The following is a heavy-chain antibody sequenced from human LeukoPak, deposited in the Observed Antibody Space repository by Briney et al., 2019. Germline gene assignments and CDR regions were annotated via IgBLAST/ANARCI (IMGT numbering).Heavy chain of an antibody. D-gene: IGHD3-22*01. CDR3: AKAGMIVVVITFDY. J-gene: IGHJ4*02. V-gene: IGHV3-20*04. CDR2: INWNGGST. CDR1: GFTFDDYG. Sequence: GGSLRLSCVASGFTFDDYGMNWVRQAPGKGLDWVSGINWNGGSTGYADSVKGRFTISRDNTKNSLSLQMNSLRVEDTAFYYCAKAGMIVVVITFDYWGQGTLVTVSS.